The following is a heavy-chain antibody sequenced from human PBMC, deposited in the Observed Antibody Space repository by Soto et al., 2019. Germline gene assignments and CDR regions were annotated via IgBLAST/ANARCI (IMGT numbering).Heavy chain of an antibody. CDR3: ARAPAVAGFGMDV. V-gene: IGHV6-1*01. D-gene: IGHD6-19*01. CDR1: WDSVSSNRAA. CDR2: TYYRSKWYN. Sequence: SQTLSLTCSMSWDSVSSNRAALNWIRQSPSRGLEWLGRTYYRSKWYNDDAVSVKSRITINPDTPKNQFYLQLTSVPPEDTAVYYCARAPAVAGFGMDVWGQGTTVTVSS. J-gene: IGHJ6*02.